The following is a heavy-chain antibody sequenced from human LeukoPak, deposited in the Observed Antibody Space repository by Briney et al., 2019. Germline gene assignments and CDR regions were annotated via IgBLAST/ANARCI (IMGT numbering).Heavy chain of an antibody. CDR2: INPDSGGT. V-gene: IGHV1-2*02. CDR3: ARVLRYCSGGNCYSGGLGYMDV. J-gene: IGHJ6*03. D-gene: IGHD2-15*01. Sequence: ASVKVSCKASGYIFNGYYIHWVRQAPGQGLEWMGWINPDSGGTKYAQKFQGRVTMTRDTSTSTAYMELRSLRSDDTAVYYCARVLRYCSGGNCYSGGLGYMDVWGKGTTVTISS. CDR1: GYIFNGYY.